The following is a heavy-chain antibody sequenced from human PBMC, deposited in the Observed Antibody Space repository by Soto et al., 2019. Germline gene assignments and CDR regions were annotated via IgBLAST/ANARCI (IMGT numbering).Heavy chain of an antibody. D-gene: IGHD6-13*01. CDR1: GGSISSSSYY. J-gene: IGHJ6*02. V-gene: IGHV4-39*01. CDR3: ARRIAAAYYGMDV. CDR2: IYYSGST. Sequence: QLQLQESGPGLVKPSETLSLTCTVSGGSISSSSYYWGWIRQPPGKGLEWIGSIYYSGSTYYNPSLKSRVTISVDTSKNQFSLKLSSVTAADTAVYYCARRIAAAYYGMDVWGQGTTVTVSS.